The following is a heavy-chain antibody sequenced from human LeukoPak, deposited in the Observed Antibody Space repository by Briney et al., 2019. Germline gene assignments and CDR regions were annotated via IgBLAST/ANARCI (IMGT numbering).Heavy chain of an antibody. Sequence: PSETLSLTCTVSGGSISSYYWSWIRQPPGKGLEWIGYIYYSGSTNYNPSLKSRVTISVDTSKNQFSLKLSSVTAADTAVYYCARVHTPTYYYDSSGYFYFDYWGQGTLVTVSS. CDR1: GGSISSYY. CDR2: IYYSGST. CDR3: ARVHTPTYYYDSSGYFYFDY. J-gene: IGHJ4*02. V-gene: IGHV4-59*01. D-gene: IGHD3-22*01.